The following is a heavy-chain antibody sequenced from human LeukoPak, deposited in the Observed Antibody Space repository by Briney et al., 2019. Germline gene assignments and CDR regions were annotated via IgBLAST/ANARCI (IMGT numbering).Heavy chain of an antibody. V-gene: IGHV1-2*02. Sequence: ASVKVSCKASGYTFTGYYMHWVRQAPGQGLEWMGYIYPNSGATKYAQKFQGRVTMTRDTSISTAYMELSGLESDDTAVYYCGTLLSNGPFDCWGQGSLVTVSS. CDR1: GYTFTGYY. CDR2: IYPNSGAT. J-gene: IGHJ4*02. CDR3: GTLLSNGPFDC.